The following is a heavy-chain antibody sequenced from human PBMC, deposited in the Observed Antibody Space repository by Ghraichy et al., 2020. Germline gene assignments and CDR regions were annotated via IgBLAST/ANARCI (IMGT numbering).Heavy chain of an antibody. D-gene: IGHD6-13*01. CDR2: MYYSGST. Sequence: ETLSLTCIVSGGSISSRTYQWGWIRQPPGKGLEWIGTMYYSGSTYYNPSLKSRLTISVDTSKNHFSLKLSSVTAADTAVYFCASGKVSLATAFDSWGQGILVTVSS. CDR1: GGSISSRTYQ. V-gene: IGHV4-39*02. J-gene: IGHJ4*02. CDR3: ASGKVSLATAFDS.